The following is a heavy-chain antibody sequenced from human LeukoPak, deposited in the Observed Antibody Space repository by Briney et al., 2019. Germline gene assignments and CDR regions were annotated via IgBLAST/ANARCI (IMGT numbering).Heavy chain of an antibody. CDR3: ALLWFGESNWFDP. J-gene: IGHJ5*02. Sequence: PSETLSLTCTVSGGSISSSSYYWGWIRQPPGKGLEWIGSIYYSGSTYYNPSLKSRVTISVDTSKSQFSLTLRSVTAADTAVYYCALLWFGESNWFDPWGQGTLVTVSS. CDR1: GGSISSSSYY. CDR2: IYYSGST. V-gene: IGHV4-39*01. D-gene: IGHD3-10*01.